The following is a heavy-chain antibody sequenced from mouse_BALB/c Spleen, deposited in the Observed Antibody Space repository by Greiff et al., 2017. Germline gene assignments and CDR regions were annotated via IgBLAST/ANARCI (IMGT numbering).Heavy chain of an antibody. CDR3: ARRGLYYAMDY. J-gene: IGHJ4*01. D-gene: IGHD2-13*01. Sequence: QVQLQQSGPELVKPGASVKISCKASGYAFSSSWMNWVKQRPGQGLEWIGRIYPGDGDTNYNGKFKGKATLTADKSSSTAYMQLSSLTSVDSAVYFCARRGLYYAMDYWGQGTSVTVSS. CDR1: GYAFSSSW. CDR2: IYPGDGDT. V-gene: IGHV1-82*01.